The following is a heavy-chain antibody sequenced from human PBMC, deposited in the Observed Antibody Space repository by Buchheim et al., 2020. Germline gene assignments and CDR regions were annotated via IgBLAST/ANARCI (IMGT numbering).Heavy chain of an antibody. CDR1: GFTFSTYW. D-gene: IGHD6-13*01. CDR2: INSDGGTT. V-gene: IGHV3-74*01. CDR3: SSARGSSSWYDY. J-gene: IGHJ4*02. Sequence: EVQLVESGGGLVQPGGSLRLSCAASGFTFSTYWMHWVRQAPGKGLVWVSRINSDGGTTSYADSVKGRFTISRDNGKNTLYLEMNSLRADDTAVYYCSSARGSSSWYDYWGQGAL.